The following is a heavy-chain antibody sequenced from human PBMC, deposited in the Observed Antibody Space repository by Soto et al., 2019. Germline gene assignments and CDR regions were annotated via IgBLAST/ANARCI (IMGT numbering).Heavy chain of an antibody. CDR3: ARRGSSWYEQFDY. J-gene: IGHJ4*02. D-gene: IGHD6-13*01. V-gene: IGHV3-48*01. CDR2: ISSSSSTI. CDR1: GFTFSSYS. Sequence: SGGSLRLSCAASGFTFSSYSINWVRQAPGKGLEWVSYISSSSSTIYYADSVKGRFTISRDNAKNSLFLQMNSLRAEDTAVYYCARRGSSWYEQFDYWGQGTLVTVSS.